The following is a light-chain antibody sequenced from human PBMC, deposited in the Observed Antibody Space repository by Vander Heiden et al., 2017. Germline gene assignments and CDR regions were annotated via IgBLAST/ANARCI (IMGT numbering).Light chain of an antibody. Sequence: SSELTQDPAVYVALGQTVRITCQGDSLRSYYASWYQQKPGQAPVLVIYGKNNRPSGIPDRFSGSSSGNTASLTITGAQAEDEADYYCNSRDSSGNHLNWVFGGGTKLTVL. J-gene: IGLJ3*02. CDR1: SLRSYY. CDR2: GKN. V-gene: IGLV3-19*01. CDR3: NSRDSSGNHLNWV.